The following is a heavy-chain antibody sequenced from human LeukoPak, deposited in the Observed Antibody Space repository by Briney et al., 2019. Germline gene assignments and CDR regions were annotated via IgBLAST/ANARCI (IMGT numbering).Heavy chain of an antibody. Sequence: GGSLRLSCAASGFTFSSYGMSWVRQAPGKGLEWVSSISSSGGSTYYADSVKGRFTISRDNSKNTLYLQMNSVRAEDTAVYYCARAGGCSTSCYGTYYIDCWGQGTLVTVSS. CDR3: ARAGGCSTSCYGTYYIDC. V-gene: IGHV3-23*01. CDR2: ISSSGGST. D-gene: IGHD2-2*01. CDR1: GFTFSSYG. J-gene: IGHJ4*02.